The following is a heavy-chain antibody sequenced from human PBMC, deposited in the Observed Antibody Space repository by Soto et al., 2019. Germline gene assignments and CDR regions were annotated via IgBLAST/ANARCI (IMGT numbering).Heavy chain of an antibody. V-gene: IGHV4-31*11. J-gene: IGHJ3*02. Sequence: QVVLQESGPGLVKPSQTISLTCAVSGDSISSGGYYWSWIRQRPVKGLEWIAFIYHSGTTYFNLSLKSRIIISMDTSRNQFSLSLSSVTAADSAVYYCASRHDFGDYPEGFDIWGQGTMVTVAS. CDR2: IYHSGTT. CDR1: GDSISSGGYY. CDR3: ASRHDFGDYPEGFDI. D-gene: IGHD4-17*01.